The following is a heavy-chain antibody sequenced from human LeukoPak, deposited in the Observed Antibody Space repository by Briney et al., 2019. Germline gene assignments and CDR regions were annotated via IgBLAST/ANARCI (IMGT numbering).Heavy chain of an antibody. V-gene: IGHV4-34*01. CDR3: ARGWDGYYNPWFDY. CDR1: GGSFSGYY. Sequence: SETLSLTCAVYGGSFSGYYWSWIRQPPGKGLEWIGEINHSGSTNYNPSLKSRVTISVDTSKNQFSLKLSSVTAADTAVYYCARGWDGYYNPWFDYWGQRTLVTVSS. J-gene: IGHJ4*02. D-gene: IGHD3-9*01. CDR2: INHSGST.